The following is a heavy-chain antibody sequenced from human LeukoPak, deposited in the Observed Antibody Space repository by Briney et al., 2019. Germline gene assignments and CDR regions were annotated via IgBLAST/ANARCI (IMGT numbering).Heavy chain of an antibody. J-gene: IGHJ4*02. CDR2: ISSSSSYI. CDR1: GFTFSSYS. Sequence: GGSLRLSCAASGFTFSSYSMNWVRQAPGRGLEWVSSISSSSSYIYYADSLKGRFTISRDNAKNSLYLHMNSLRAEDTAVYYCAREGSSSWYYFDYWGQGTLVTVSS. D-gene: IGHD6-13*01. CDR3: AREGSSSWYYFDY. V-gene: IGHV3-21*01.